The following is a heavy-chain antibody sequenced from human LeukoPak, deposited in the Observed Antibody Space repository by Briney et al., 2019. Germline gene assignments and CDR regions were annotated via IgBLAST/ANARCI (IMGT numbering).Heavy chain of an antibody. CDR1: GYTLTELS. D-gene: IGHD5-18*01. J-gene: IGHJ4*02. CDR3: ATSPRGVDSYGFDY. Sequence: ASVKVSCKVSGYTLTELSMHWVRQAPGKGLEWMGGFDPEDGETIYPQKFQGRVTMTEDTSTDTAYMELSSLRSEDTAVYYCATSPRGVDSYGFDYWGQGTLVTVSS. CDR2: FDPEDGET. V-gene: IGHV1-24*01.